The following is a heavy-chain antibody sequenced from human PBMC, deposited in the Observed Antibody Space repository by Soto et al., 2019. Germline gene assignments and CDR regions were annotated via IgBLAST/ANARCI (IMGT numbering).Heavy chain of an antibody. CDR2: IWYDGSNK. V-gene: IGHV3-33*01. Sequence: QVQLMESGGGVVQPGRSLRLSCAASGFTFSSYGMHWVRQAPGKGLEWVAVIWYDGSNKYYADSVKGRFTISRDNSKKTLYLKMTRMRAEDTGVDYCARDRCSSTCCYRDYFDYWGQGTLVTVSS. CDR1: GFTFSSYG. J-gene: IGHJ4*02. CDR3: ARDRCSSTCCYRDYFDY. D-gene: IGHD2-2*02.